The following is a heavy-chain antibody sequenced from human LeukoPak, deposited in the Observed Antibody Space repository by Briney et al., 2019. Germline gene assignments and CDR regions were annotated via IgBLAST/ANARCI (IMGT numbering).Heavy chain of an antibody. CDR2: IYYSGST. CDR1: GGSISSGGYY. CDR3: ARDPGPHYYDSSGPTPPQNAFDI. Sequence: SETLSLTCTVSGGSISSGGYYWSWIRQHPGKGLEWIGYIYYSGSTYYNPSLKSRVTISVDTSKNQFSLKLSSVTAADTAVYYCARDPGPHYYDSSGPTPPQNAFDIWGQGTMVTVSS. D-gene: IGHD3-22*01. J-gene: IGHJ3*02. V-gene: IGHV4-31*03.